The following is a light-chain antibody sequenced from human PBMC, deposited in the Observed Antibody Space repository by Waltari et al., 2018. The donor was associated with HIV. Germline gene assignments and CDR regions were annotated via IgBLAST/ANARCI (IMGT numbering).Light chain of an antibody. J-gene: IGLJ3*02. CDR2: END. CDR3: GTWDSSLSAGV. CDR1: NSNIGRNY. V-gene: IGLV1-51*02. Sequence: QSVLTQPPLVSAAPGQKVTISCSGSNSNIGRNYVSWYQQLPGRVPKLFVFENDIASSGFPDRFPGSTSGPSATLVITGLQAGDEADYYCGTWDSSLSAGVFGGGTKVTVL.